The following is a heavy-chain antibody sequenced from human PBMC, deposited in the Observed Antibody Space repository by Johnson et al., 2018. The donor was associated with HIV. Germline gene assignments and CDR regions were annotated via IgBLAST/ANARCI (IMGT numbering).Heavy chain of an antibody. Sequence: QVQLMESGGGVVQSGRSLRLSCAASGFTFNSYAMHWVRQAPGKGLEWVALTSYDGSNKYYADSVKGRFSISRDTSTNTLYLQVNSLRAEDTAVYYCARVKVATINAFDIWGQGTMVTVSS. D-gene: IGHD5-12*01. CDR3: ARVKVATINAFDI. CDR1: GFTFNSYA. V-gene: IGHV3-30*04. J-gene: IGHJ3*02. CDR2: TSYDGSNK.